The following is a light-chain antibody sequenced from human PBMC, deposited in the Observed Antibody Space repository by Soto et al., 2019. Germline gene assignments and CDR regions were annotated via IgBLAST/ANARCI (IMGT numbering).Light chain of an antibody. CDR3: QQYGSSPWT. CDR2: GAS. J-gene: IGKJ1*01. V-gene: IGKV3-20*01. Sequence: EIVLTQSPGTLSLSPGERATLSCRASQSVSSSYLAWYQQKPGQAPRLLIYGASSRATGIPDRFSGSGSGAAFPLTLSSLEPEDFAMYYCQQYGSSPWTFGQGTKVEIK. CDR1: QSVSSSY.